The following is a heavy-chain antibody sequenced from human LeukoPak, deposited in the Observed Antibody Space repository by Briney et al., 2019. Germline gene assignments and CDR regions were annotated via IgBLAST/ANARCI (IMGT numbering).Heavy chain of an antibody. CDR2: IWYDGSDK. Sequence: TGGSLRLSCAASGFTFSSYGMHWVRQAPGKGLEWVAVIWYDGSDKYYADSVKGRLTISRDNSKNTLYLQMNSLRAEDTAVYYCARTSPGYCSSTSCPGADYWGQGTLVTVSS. CDR1: GFTFSSYG. CDR3: ARTSPGYCSSTSCPGADY. V-gene: IGHV3-33*01. D-gene: IGHD2-2*01. J-gene: IGHJ4*02.